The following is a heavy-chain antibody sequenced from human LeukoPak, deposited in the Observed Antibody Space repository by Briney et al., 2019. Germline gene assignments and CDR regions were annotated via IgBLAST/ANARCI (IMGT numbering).Heavy chain of an antibody. CDR3: ANPPLDCSSTSCYGNYFDY. D-gene: IGHD2-2*01. V-gene: IGHV3-23*01. CDR2: ISGSGGST. Sequence: GGSLRLSCAASGFTFSSYAMSWVRQAPGKGLEWVAAISGSGGSTYYACSVKGRFTISRDNSKNTLYLQMNSLRAEDTAVYYCANPPLDCSSTSCYGNYFDYWGQGTLVTVSS. CDR1: GFTFSSYA. J-gene: IGHJ4*02.